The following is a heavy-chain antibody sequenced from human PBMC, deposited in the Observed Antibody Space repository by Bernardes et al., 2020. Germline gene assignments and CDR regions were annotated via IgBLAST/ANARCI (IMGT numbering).Heavy chain of an antibody. J-gene: IGHJ4*02. CDR1: GGAIRNYY. CDR2: IYSAGST. V-gene: IGHV4-59*08. Sequence: SETLSRTCTVSGGAIRNYYWSWVRQPPGQELEWIGYIYSAGSTNYNPSLNSRVTMSVDTSKNQFSLHLSSVTAADTAVYYCARQSYLEYWGQGILVTVSS. CDR3: ARQSYLEY.